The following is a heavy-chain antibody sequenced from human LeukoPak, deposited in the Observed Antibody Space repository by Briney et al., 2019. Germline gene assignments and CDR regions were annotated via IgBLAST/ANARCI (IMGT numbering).Heavy chain of an antibody. Sequence: PGGSLRLSCAASGFTFSSYSMNWVRQAPGKGLEWVSSISSGSSYIYYADSVKGRFTISRDNAKNSLYLQMNSLRAEDTAVYYCARVLMITFGGVIVIHDAFDIWGQGTMVTVSS. CDR1: GFTFSSYS. D-gene: IGHD3-16*02. J-gene: IGHJ3*02. CDR2: ISSGSSYI. V-gene: IGHV3-21*01. CDR3: ARVLMITFGGVIVIHDAFDI.